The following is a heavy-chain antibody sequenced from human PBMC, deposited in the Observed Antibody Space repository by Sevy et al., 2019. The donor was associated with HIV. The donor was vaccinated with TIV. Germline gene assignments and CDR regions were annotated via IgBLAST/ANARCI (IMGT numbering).Heavy chain of an antibody. V-gene: IGHV3-23*01. D-gene: IGHD2-8*01. Sequence: GGSLRLSCAASGFAFYDYSMSWIRQAPGKGLEWVATLSFGCGKINYAGSVKGRFTISRDNSKNSFYLQMDNLRVEDTDLYYCSREGCTRPHDYWGQGTRVTVSS. J-gene: IGHJ4*02. CDR2: LSFGCGKI. CDR1: GFAFYDYS. CDR3: SREGCTRPHDY.